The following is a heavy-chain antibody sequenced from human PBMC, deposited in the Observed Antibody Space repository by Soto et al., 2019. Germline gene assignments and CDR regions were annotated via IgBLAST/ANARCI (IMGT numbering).Heavy chain of an antibody. V-gene: IGHV3-9*01. Sequence: PGGSLRLSCAASGFTFDDYAMHWVRQAPGKGLEWVSGISWNSGSIGYADSVKGRFTISRDNAKNSLYLQMNSLRAEDTALYYCAKDSYQDDFSVYDILTGYYSNGMDAWGQRATVTVS. CDR3: AKDSYQDDFSVYDILTGYYSNGMDA. J-gene: IGHJ6*02. D-gene: IGHD3-9*01. CDR2: ISWNSGSI. CDR1: GFTFDDYA.